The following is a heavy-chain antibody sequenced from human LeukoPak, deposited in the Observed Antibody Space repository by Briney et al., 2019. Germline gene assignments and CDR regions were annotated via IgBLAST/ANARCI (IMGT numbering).Heavy chain of an antibody. CDR3: ARDDCSSISCYHNWFDP. D-gene: IGHD2-2*01. Sequence: PGGSLRLSCAASGFTFSSYWMSWVRQAPGKGLEWVANIKQDGSEKYYEASVKGRFTISRDNAKNSLYLQMNSLRAEDTAVYYCARDDCSSISCYHNWFDPWGQGTLVTVSS. CDR2: IKQDGSEK. V-gene: IGHV3-7*01. J-gene: IGHJ5*02. CDR1: GFTFSSYW.